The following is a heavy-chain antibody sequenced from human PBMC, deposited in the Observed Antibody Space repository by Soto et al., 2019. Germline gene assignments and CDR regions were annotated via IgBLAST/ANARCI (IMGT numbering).Heavy chain of an antibody. CDR3: ARDSLNPGGMDV. Sequence: SQTLSLTCAISGDSVSSNSAAWNWIRQSPSRGLEWLGRTFFRFKLFNDYAVSVKSRITINPYTSKNQFSLQLNSVTPEDTAVYYCARDSLNPGGMDVWGQGTTVTVSS. J-gene: IGHJ6*02. V-gene: IGHV6-1*01. CDR1: GDSVSSNSAA. D-gene: IGHD3-16*02. CDR2: TFFRFKLFN.